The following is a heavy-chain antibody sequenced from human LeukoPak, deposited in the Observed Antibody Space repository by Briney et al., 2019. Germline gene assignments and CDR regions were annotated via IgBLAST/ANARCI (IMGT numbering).Heavy chain of an antibody. V-gene: IGHV3-23*01. J-gene: IGHJ4*02. Sequence: GGSLRLSCAASGFTFSSYAMSWVRQAPGKGLEWVSAISGSGGSTYYADSVKGRFTISRDNSKNTLDLQMNSLRPDDTAVYYCAKAPPRLWFGELIPHFDYWGQGTLVTVSS. CDR1: GFTFSSYA. CDR3: AKAPPRLWFGELIPHFDY. D-gene: IGHD3-10*01. CDR2: ISGSGGST.